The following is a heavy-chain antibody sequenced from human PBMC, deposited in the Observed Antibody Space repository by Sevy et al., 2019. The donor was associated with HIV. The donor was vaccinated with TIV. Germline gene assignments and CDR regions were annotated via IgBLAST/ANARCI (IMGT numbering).Heavy chain of an antibody. D-gene: IGHD5-12*01. V-gene: IGHV1-69*13. Sequence: ASVKVSCKASGGTFSSYAISWVRQAPGQGLEWMGGIIPIFGTANYAQKFQGRVTITADGSTSTAYMELRSLRSEDTAVYYCASGARGYSGYDSYYFDYWGQGTLVTVSS. J-gene: IGHJ4*02. CDR2: IIPIFGTA. CDR3: ASGARGYSGYDSYYFDY. CDR1: GGTFSSYA.